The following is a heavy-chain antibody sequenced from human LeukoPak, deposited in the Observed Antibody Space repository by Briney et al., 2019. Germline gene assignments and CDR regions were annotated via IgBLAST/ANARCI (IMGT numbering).Heavy chain of an antibody. CDR1: GFPFSSYS. CDR3: ARDPNRLADYGGDYFDH. V-gene: IGHV3-30*04. CDR2: ISNDGSHK. J-gene: IGHJ4*02. D-gene: IGHD4-23*01. Sequence: PRGSLRLSCAASGFPFSSYSMHWVRQAPGNGLEWVAVISNDGSHKYYAASVKGRFIISRDDSKNTLSLQMNTLRPDDTAVFYCARDPNRLADYGGDYFDHWGQGTLVTVSS.